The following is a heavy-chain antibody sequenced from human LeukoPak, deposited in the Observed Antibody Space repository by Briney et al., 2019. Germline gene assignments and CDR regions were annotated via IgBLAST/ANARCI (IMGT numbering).Heavy chain of an antibody. CDR3: ARVRGRFLRNSSDY. CDR2: INHSGST. V-gene: IGHV4-34*01. J-gene: IGHJ4*02. D-gene: IGHD3-16*01. CDR1: GGSFSGYN. Sequence: SETLSLTCAVYGGSFSGYNWSWIRQPPGKGLEWIGEINHSGSTNYNPSLKSRVTISVDTSKNQFSLKLSSVTAADTAVYYCARVRGRFLRNSSDYWGQGTLVTVSS.